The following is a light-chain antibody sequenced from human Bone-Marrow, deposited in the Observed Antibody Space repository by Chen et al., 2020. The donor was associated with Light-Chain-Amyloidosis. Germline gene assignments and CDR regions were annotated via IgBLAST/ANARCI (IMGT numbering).Light chain of an antibody. CDR2: QDN. CDR1: KLGDKY. Sequence: SYELTQPPSASVSPGQTASITCSGDKLGDKYVCWYQQRPGQSPVLVIYQDNKRPSGIPERFSGSNSGNTATLTISGTQAMDEADYYCQAWDSSTVVFGGGTKLTVL. V-gene: IGLV3-1*01. CDR3: QAWDSSTVV. J-gene: IGLJ2*01.